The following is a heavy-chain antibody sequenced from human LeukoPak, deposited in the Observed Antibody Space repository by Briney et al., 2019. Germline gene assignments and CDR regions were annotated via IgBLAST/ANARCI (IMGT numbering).Heavy chain of an antibody. J-gene: IGHJ6*02. CDR1: GFTFSSYS. Sequence: PGGSLRLSCAASGFTFSSYSMNWLRQAPGKGLEWVSSISSSSSYIYYADSVKVRFTIARDNAKNSLYLQMNSLRAEDTAVYYCARDVYCSSTSCYWSRAHYYGMDVWGQGTTVTVSS. V-gene: IGHV3-21*01. CDR2: ISSSSSYI. D-gene: IGHD2-2*01. CDR3: ARDVYCSSTSCYWSRAHYYGMDV.